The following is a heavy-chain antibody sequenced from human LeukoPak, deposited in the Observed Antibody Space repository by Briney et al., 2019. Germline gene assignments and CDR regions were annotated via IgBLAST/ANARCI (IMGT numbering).Heavy chain of an antibody. CDR1: GFYFSSYS. Sequence: PGGSLRLSCAGSGFYFSSYSMSWVRQAPWKGLEFVSSISSSSSFIYYADSVKGRFTISRDNAKKSLSLQMNSLRADDTAVYYCARKGLGGELGGFDYWGQGTLVTVSS. V-gene: IGHV3-21*01. CDR2: ISSSSSFI. J-gene: IGHJ4*02. D-gene: IGHD1-7*01. CDR3: ARKGLGGELGGFDY.